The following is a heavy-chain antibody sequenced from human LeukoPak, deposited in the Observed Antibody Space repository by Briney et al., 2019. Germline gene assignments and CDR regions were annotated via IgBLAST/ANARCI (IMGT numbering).Heavy chain of an antibody. J-gene: IGHJ4*02. CDR3: ASIAVAARNFDY. D-gene: IGHD6-19*01. V-gene: IGHV4-59*01. Sequence: PSETLSLTCTVSGGSISSYYWSWIRQPPGKGLEWIGYIYYSGSTNYNPSLKSRVTISVDTSKNQFSLKLSSVTAADTAVYYCASIAVAARNFDYWGQGTPVTVSS. CDR1: GGSISSYY. CDR2: IYYSGST.